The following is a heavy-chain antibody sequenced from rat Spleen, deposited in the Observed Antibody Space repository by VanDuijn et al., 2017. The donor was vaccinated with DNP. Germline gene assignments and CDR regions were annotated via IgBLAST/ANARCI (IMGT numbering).Heavy chain of an antibody. CDR3: ATQRYYDGSYYYGFDY. J-gene: IGHJ2*01. D-gene: IGHD1-12*02. V-gene: IGHV5-22*01. CDR1: GFTFSDYY. CDR2: ISYEGSST. Sequence: EVRLVESGGGLVQPGRSLKLSCAASGFTFSDYYMAWVRQAPTKGLELVAAISYEGSSTYYGDSVKGRFTISRDNAKSTLYLQMDSLRSEDTATYYCATQRYYDGSYYYGFDYWGQGVMVTVSS.